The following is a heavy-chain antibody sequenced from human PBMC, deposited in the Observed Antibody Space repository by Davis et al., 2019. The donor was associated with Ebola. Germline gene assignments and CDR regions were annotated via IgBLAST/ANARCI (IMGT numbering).Heavy chain of an antibody. D-gene: IGHD5-18*01. CDR3: ARDFGYSYGSYYYGMDV. J-gene: IGHJ6*02. Sequence: PSETLSLTCAASGFTFSDYYMSWIRQAPGKGLEWVSYISSSGSTIYYADSVKGRFTISRDNAKNSLYLQMNSLRAEDTAVYYCARDFGYSYGSYYYGMDVWGQGTTVTVSS. V-gene: IGHV3-11*04. CDR2: ISSSGSTI. CDR1: GFTFSDYY.